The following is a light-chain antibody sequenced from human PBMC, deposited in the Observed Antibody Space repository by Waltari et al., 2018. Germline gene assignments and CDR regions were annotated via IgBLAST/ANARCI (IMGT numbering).Light chain of an antibody. CDR1: ALPKQY. CDR2: NDE. V-gene: IGLV3-25*03. CDR3: QSIDASGVYYV. J-gene: IGLJ1*01. Sequence: SYVLTQPPSLSVSPGQTARITCSGDALPKQYGFWYQQKPGQAPVMIIYNDEERPSAIPDRFSGSSSGTTVTLIISGVRAEDEADYYCQSIDASGVYYVFGGGTKLTVL.